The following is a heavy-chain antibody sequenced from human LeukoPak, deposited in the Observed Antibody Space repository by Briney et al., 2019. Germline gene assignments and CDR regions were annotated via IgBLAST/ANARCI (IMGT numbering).Heavy chain of an antibody. Sequence: PSETLSLTCTVSGGSISSYYWSWIRQPPGKGLEWIGYIYYSGSTNYNPSLKSRVTISVDTSKNQFSLKLSSVTAADTAVYYCATLYSSSWYMGHLRPRSDAFDIWGQGTMVTVSS. CDR1: GGSISSYY. D-gene: IGHD6-13*01. CDR3: ATLYSSSWYMGHLRPRSDAFDI. CDR2: IYYSGST. J-gene: IGHJ3*02. V-gene: IGHV4-59*01.